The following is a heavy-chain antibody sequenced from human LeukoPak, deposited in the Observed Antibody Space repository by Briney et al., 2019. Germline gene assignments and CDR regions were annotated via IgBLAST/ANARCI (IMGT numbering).Heavy chain of an antibody. J-gene: IGHJ6*02. CDR2: ISYDGSNK. CDR1: GFTFSSYG. CDR3: AIGYCSGGSCPNYYGMDV. Sequence: GGSLRLSCAASGFTFSSYGMHWVRQAPGKGLEWVAVISYDGSNKYYADSVKGRFTISRDNSKNTLYLQMNSLRAEDTAVYYCAIGYCSGGSCPNYYGMDVWGQGTTVTDSS. D-gene: IGHD2-15*01. V-gene: IGHV3-30*03.